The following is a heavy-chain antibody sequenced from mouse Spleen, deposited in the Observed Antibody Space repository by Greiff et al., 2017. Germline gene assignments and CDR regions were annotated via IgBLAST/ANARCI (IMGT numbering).Heavy chain of an antibody. CDR1: GYSITSGYY. J-gene: IGHJ4*01. CDR2: ISYDGSN. V-gene: IGHV3-6*01. CDR3: ARQIYYGNYGAMDY. Sequence: EVQLQESGPGLVKPSQSLSLTCSVTGYSITSGYYWNWIRQFPGNKLEWMGYISYDGSNNYNPSLKNRISITRDTSKIQFFLKLNSVTTEDTATYYCARQIYYGNYGAMDYWGQGTSVTVSS. D-gene: IGHD2-1*01.